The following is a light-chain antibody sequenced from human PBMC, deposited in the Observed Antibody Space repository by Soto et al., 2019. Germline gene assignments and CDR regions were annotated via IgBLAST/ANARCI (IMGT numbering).Light chain of an antibody. Sequence: QSVLTQPPSASGTPGQRVTISCSGSRSNIETNDVYWYQQLPGTAPKLLIYMSTRRPSGVPDRFSGSKSGASASLVIGGLRSEDELDYYCAAWDDSLNIRVFGGGTKDTVL. CDR2: MST. V-gene: IGLV1-47*01. J-gene: IGLJ3*02. CDR1: RSNIETND. CDR3: AAWDDSLNIRV.